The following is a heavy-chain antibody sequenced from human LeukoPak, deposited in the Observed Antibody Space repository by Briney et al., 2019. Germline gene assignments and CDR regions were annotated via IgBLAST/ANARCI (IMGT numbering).Heavy chain of an antibody. CDR1: GFTFDDYA. D-gene: IGHD1-26*01. CDR3: AKDTRTGYSGALDY. Sequence: GGSLRLSCAASGFTFDDYAMHWVRQAPGKGLEWVSGISWDSSTKAYADSVKGRFTISRDNAKNSPYLQMNSLRAEDTALYYCAKDTRTGYSGALDYWGQGTLVTVSS. CDR2: ISWDSSTK. V-gene: IGHV3-9*01. J-gene: IGHJ4*02.